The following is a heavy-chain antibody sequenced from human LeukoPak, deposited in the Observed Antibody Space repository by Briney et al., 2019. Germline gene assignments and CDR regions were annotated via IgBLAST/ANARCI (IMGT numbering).Heavy chain of an antibody. V-gene: IGHV4-34*01. D-gene: IGHD3-10*01. CDR3: ARGNRPYGEHEAFDI. CDR2: IDHSGST. Sequence: PSETLSLTCAVYDESFSGYYCSWIRQPPRKGLEWIGEIDHSGSTNYNPSLQSRVTISVDTSKNQFSLKVSSVSAADTAVYYCARGNRPYGEHEAFDIWGHGKTVPVS. CDR1: DESFSGYY. J-gene: IGHJ3*02.